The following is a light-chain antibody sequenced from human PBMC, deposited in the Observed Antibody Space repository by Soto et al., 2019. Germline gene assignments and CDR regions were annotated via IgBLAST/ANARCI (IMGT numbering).Light chain of an antibody. CDR2: GAF. Sequence: EVVLTQSPGTLSLSPGERATLSCRASQSVSSNLAWYQQKPGQAPRLLIYGAFNRATGIPARFSGSGSGTDFTLTINSLEPEDFAVYYCRQRNIWPPVTFGQGTRLEIK. CDR3: RQRNIWPPVT. CDR1: QSVSSN. J-gene: IGKJ5*01. V-gene: IGKV3-11*01.